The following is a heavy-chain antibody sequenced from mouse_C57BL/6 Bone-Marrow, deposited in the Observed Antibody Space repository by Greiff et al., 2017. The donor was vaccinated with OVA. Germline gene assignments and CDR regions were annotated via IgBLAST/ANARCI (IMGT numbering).Heavy chain of an antibody. Sequence: QVQLQQSGAELLKPGASVKLSCKATGYTFTGYWIEWVKQRPGHGLEWIGEILPGSGSTNYNEKFKGKATLTADKSSSTAYMELRSLTSEDSAVYFCARERFITPMDYWGQGTSVTVSS. CDR2: ILPGSGST. V-gene: IGHV1-9*01. D-gene: IGHD1-1*01. CDR1: GYTFTGYW. J-gene: IGHJ4*01. CDR3: ARERFITPMDY.